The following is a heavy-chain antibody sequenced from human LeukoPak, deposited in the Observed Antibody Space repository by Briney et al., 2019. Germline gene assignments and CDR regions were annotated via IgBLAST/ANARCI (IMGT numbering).Heavy chain of an antibody. CDR3: ARGPRIAVAGTGTYY. V-gene: IGHV1-2*02. CDR2: IYPATGAT. J-gene: IGHJ4*02. D-gene: IGHD6-19*01. Sequence: APVTVSCKASGYTFTDYYLHWVRQAPGQGLEWMGWIYPATGATEYSRRFQGRVTMTRATSISTAYMDLSRLRSDDTAMYYCARGPRIAVAGTGTYYWGQGTLVTVSS. CDR1: GYTFTDYY.